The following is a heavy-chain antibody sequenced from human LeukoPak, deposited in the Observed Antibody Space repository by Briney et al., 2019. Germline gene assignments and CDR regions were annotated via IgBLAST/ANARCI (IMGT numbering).Heavy chain of an antibody. CDR2: INQSGST. Sequence: SETLSLTCAVYGGSLSGFYWSWIRQSPGKGLEWIGEINQSGSTNYNPSLKSRVTISVDTSKNQFSLKLSSVTAEDTAVYYCAREHYGGLPDYWGQGTLVTVSS. V-gene: IGHV4-34*01. J-gene: IGHJ4*02. CDR3: AREHYGGLPDY. CDR1: GGSLSGFY. D-gene: IGHD4-23*01.